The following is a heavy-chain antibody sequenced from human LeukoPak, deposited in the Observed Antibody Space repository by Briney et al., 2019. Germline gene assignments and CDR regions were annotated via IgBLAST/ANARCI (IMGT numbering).Heavy chain of an antibody. CDR2: ISAYNGNT. V-gene: IGHV1-18*04. D-gene: IGHD3-22*01. CDR1: GYTFTSYY. Sequence: ASVKVSCKASGYTFTSYYMHWVRQAPGQGLEWMGWISAYNGNTNYAQKLQGRVTMTTDTSTSTAYMELRSLRSDDTAVYYCARDFVFRNYYDSSGYYPIDYWGQGTLVTVSS. CDR3: ARDFVFRNYYDSSGYYPIDY. J-gene: IGHJ4*02.